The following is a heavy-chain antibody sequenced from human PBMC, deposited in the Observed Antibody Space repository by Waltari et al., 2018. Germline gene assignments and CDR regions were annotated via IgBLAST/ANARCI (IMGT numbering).Heavy chain of an antibody. CDR2: IYYSGST. Sequence: LQLQESGPGLVKPSETLSLTCTVSGGSISSSSYYWGWIRKPPGQGLEWIGRIYYSGSTYYNPSLKSRVTISVDTSKNQFSLKLSSVTAADTAVYYCARQEALAAAGTGYYYYMYVWGKGTTVTVSS. J-gene: IGHJ6*03. CDR1: GGSISSSSYY. D-gene: IGHD6-13*01. CDR3: ARQEALAAAGTGYYYYMYV. V-gene: IGHV4-39*01.